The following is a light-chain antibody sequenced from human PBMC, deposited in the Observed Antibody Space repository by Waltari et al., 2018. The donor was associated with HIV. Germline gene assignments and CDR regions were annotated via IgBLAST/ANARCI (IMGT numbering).Light chain of an antibody. CDR1: SSDVGGYKY. J-gene: IGLJ1*01. V-gene: IGLV2-14*01. CDR3: SSYTSSSTLV. CDR2: AVS. Sequence: QSALTQPASVSGSPGQSITISCTGTSSDVGGYKYVSWYQPHPGKAPKLMIYAVSNRPSGVSNRFSGSKSGNTASLTISGLQAEDEADYYCSSYTSSSTLVFGTGTKVTVL.